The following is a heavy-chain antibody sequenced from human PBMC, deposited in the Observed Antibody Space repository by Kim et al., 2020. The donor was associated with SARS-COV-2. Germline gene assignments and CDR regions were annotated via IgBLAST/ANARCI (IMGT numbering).Heavy chain of an antibody. Sequence: ASVKVSCKASGYTFTSYGISWVRQAPGQGLEWMGWISAYNGNTNYAQKLQGRVTMTTDTSTSTAYMELRSLRSDDTAVYYCARGDLGQSYYDFWSGYPTPSNWFDPWGQGTLVTVSS. D-gene: IGHD3-3*01. CDR2: ISAYNGNT. V-gene: IGHV1-18*01. CDR3: ARGDLGQSYYDFWSGYPTPSNWFDP. CDR1: GYTFTSYG. J-gene: IGHJ5*02.